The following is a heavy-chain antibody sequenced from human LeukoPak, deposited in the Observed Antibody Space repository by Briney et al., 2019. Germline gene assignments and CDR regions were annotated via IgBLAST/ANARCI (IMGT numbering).Heavy chain of an antibody. CDR2: IGSGSTTI. D-gene: IGHD1-1*01. CDR3: ARDKDWSFDY. CDR1: GFTFSSYS. Sequence: PGGSLRLSCATPGFTFSSYSMNWVRQAPGKGLQWISYIGSGSTTIYYADSVRGRFTISRDNAKNSLYLQMNSLRDEDTAVYYCARDKDWSFDYWGQGTLVTVSS. J-gene: IGHJ4*02. V-gene: IGHV3-48*02.